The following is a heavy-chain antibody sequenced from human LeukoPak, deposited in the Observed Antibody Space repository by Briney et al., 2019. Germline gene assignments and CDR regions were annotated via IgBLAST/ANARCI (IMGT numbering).Heavy chain of an antibody. CDR2: IYSGGST. Sequence: GGSLRLSCAASGFTVSSNYMTWVRQAPGKGLEWVSVIYSGGSTYYTDSVKGRFTISRDNSKNTLYLQVNSLRAEDTAVYYCARRSGSYFDYWGQGTLVTVSS. CDR3: ARRSGSYFDY. V-gene: IGHV3-53*01. D-gene: IGHD1-26*01. J-gene: IGHJ4*02. CDR1: GFTVSSNY.